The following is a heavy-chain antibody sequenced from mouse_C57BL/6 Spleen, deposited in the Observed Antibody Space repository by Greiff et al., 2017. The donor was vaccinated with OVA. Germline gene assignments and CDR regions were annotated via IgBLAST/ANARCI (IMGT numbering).Heavy chain of an antibody. CDR2: IRNKANNHAT. V-gene: IGHV6-6*01. J-gene: IGHJ2*01. CDR3: TRGVPLSYYFDY. CDR1: GFTFSDAW. Sequence: EVKVEESGGGLVQPGGSMKLSCAASGFTFSDAWMDWVRQSPEKGLEWVAEIRNKANNHATYYAESVKGRFTISRDDSKSSVYLQMNSLRAEDTSIYYCTRGVPLSYYFDYWGQGTTLTVSS.